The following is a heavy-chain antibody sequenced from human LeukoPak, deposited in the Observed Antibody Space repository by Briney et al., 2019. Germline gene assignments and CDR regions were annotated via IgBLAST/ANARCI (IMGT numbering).Heavy chain of an antibody. CDR1: GFTFSTYW. J-gene: IGHJ5*02. V-gene: IGHV3-74*01. D-gene: IGHD2-2*01. CDR2: VSADGSST. Sequence: GGSLRLSCAASGFTFSTYWMHWVRQAPGKGLVWVSRVSADGSSTTYADSVRGRFTISRDNAKNTLYLQMNSLRAEDTAIYYCARGPISSNPGTWGQGTLVTVSS. CDR3: ARGPISSNPGT.